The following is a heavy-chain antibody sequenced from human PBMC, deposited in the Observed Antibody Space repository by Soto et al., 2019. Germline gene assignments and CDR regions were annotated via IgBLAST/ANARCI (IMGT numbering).Heavy chain of an antibody. CDR3: VRDAAWSFYF. CDR1: GFTFSNQW. J-gene: IGHJ4*02. CDR2: VHPDGSGK. V-gene: IGHV3-7*01. D-gene: IGHD2-15*01. Sequence: EMQLVESGGGLVQPGGSLRLSCAASGFTFSNQWMSWVRQAPGTGLEWVAKVHPDGSGKSCVDSVMGRFTISRNNALSSMSLPMDCLRAEDTASYHCVRDAAWSFYFWSQGTLVPVSS.